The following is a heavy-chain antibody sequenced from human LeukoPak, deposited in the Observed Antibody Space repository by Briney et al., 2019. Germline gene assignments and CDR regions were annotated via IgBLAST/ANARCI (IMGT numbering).Heavy chain of an antibody. CDR3: ARVRANYDSSGYYYFDY. V-gene: IGHV1-18*01. Sequence: ASVKVSCKASGYTFTSYGISWVRQAPGQGLEWMGWISAYNGNTNYAQKLQGRVTMTTDTSTSTAHMELRSLRSDDTAVYYCARVRANYDSSGYYYFDYWGQGTLVTVSS. J-gene: IGHJ4*02. CDR2: ISAYNGNT. D-gene: IGHD3-22*01. CDR1: GYTFTSYG.